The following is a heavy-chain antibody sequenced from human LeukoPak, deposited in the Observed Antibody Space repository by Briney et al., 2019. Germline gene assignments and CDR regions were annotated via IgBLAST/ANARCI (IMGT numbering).Heavy chain of an antibody. CDR2: ISYDGNNK. J-gene: IGHJ6*04. CDR1: GFTFSSYA. Sequence: GGSLRLSCAASGFTFSSYAIHWVRQAPGKGLEWVAVISYDGNNKYYADSVKGRFTISRDNSKNTLYLQMNSLRAEDTAVYYCAELGITMIGGVWGKGTTVTISS. V-gene: IGHV3-30*04. D-gene: IGHD3-10*02. CDR3: AELGITMIGGV.